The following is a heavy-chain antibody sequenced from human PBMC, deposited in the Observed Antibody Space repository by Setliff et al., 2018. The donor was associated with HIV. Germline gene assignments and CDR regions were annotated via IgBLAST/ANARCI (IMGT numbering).Heavy chain of an antibody. V-gene: IGHV4-59*12. Sequence: SETLSLTCTVSGGSISSDYWSWIRQPPGKGLEWIGYIYYSGSTNYNPSLKSRVTISVATSKNQFSLKLSSVTAADTAVYYCARVSKSSPDAFDIWGQGTMVTVSS. D-gene: IGHD6-13*01. CDR2: IYYSGST. CDR1: GGSISSDY. CDR3: ARVSKSSPDAFDI. J-gene: IGHJ3*02.